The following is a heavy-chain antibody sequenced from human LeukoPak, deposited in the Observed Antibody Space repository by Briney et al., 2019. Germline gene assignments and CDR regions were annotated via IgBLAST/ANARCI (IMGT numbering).Heavy chain of an antibody. V-gene: IGHV3-23*01. CDR3: AKGTYCGGDCFAFFGY. Sequence: PGGSLRLSCAASGFTFSNYAMTWVRQAPGKGLEWVSAISDSGGDTNYADSVKGRFTISRDNSKNTLYLQMNSLRAEDTAVYYCAKGTYCGGDCFAFFGYWGQGTLVTVSS. CDR1: GFTFSNYA. CDR2: ISDSGGDT. D-gene: IGHD2-21*02. J-gene: IGHJ4*02.